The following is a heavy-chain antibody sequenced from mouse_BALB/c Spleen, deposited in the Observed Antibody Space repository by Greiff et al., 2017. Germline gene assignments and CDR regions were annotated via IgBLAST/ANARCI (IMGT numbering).Heavy chain of an antibody. D-gene: IGHD2-14*01. V-gene: IGHV1S56*01. CDR3: ARDYYRYDWAMDY. CDR2: IYPGDGST. CDR1: GYTFTSYY. Sequence: VQLQESGPELVKPGASVKMSCKASGYTFTSYYIHWVKQRPGQGLEWIGWIYPGDGSTKYNEKFKGKTTLTADKSSSTAYMLLSSLTSEDSAIYFGARDYYRYDWAMDYWGQGTSVTVSS. J-gene: IGHJ4*01.